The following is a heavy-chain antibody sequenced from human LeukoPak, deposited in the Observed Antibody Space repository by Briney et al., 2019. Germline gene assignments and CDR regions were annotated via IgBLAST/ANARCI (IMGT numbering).Heavy chain of an antibody. J-gene: IGHJ2*01. CDR3: ARGTGYSSGWYFDL. V-gene: IGHV4-59*12. CDR1: GGSISNYY. D-gene: IGHD6-19*01. Sequence: MPSETLSLTCTVSGGSISNYYWSWIRQPPGRGLEWIGYISYSGSTNNNPSLKSRATISVDTTKNQFSLKLSSVTAADTAVYYCARGTGYSSGWYFDLWGRGTLVTVSS. CDR2: ISYSGST.